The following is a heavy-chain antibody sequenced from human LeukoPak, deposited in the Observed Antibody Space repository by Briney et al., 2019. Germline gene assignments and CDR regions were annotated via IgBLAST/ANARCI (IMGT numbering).Heavy chain of an antibody. CDR3: TRDFNYAND. V-gene: IGHV3-15*01. CDR1: GFVSGVVW. J-gene: IGHJ4*02. Sequence: GPSLRLSCAASGFVSGVVWVSSVRQPPGEGRGWVGRNRSTVDDGTTDYAVPVKGRFTISRHDSRNMLYLQMSSLKTEDTAVYYCTRDFNYANDWGQGTLVTVSS. D-gene: IGHD3-16*01. CDR2: NRSTVDDGTT.